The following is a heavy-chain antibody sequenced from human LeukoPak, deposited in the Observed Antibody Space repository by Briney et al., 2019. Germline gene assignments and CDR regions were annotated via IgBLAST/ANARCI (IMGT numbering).Heavy chain of an antibody. V-gene: IGHV4-59*01. Sequence: SETLSLTCTVSGASISSYFWTWIRQSPGKGLEWIGYISNIGSTNYNPSLKSRVTISGDTSKNEFSLKLSSVTAADTAVYYCTRDRSALETWGQGTMVTVSS. CDR2: ISNIGST. CDR1: GASISSYF. J-gene: IGHJ3*01. CDR3: TRDRSALET.